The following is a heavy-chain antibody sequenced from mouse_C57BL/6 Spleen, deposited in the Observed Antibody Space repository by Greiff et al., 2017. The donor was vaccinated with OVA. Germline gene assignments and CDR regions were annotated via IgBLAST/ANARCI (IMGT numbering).Heavy chain of an antibody. CDR2: ISSGSSTI. D-gene: IGHD2-4*01. CDR1: GFTFSDYG. V-gene: IGHV5-17*01. CDR3: ARHIYYDYDGYAMDY. Sequence: EVKLQESGGGLVKPGGSLKLSCAASGFTFSDYGMHWVRQAPEKGLEWVAYISSGSSTIYYADTVKGRFTISRDNAKNTLFLQMTSLRSEDTAMYYCARHIYYDYDGYAMDYWGQGTSVTVSS. J-gene: IGHJ4*01.